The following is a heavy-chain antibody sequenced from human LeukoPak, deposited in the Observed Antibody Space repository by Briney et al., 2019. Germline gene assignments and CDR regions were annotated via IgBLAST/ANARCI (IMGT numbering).Heavy chain of an antibody. CDR1: GYTFTGYY. Sequence: ASVKVSCEASGYTFTGYYMHWVRQAPGQGLEWMGWINPNSGGTNYAQKFQGRVTMTRDTSISTAYMELSRLRSDDTAVYYCARTDYDILTGYSSVDYWGQGTLVTVSS. CDR2: INPNSGGT. D-gene: IGHD3-9*01. CDR3: ARTDYDILTGYSSVDY. J-gene: IGHJ4*02. V-gene: IGHV1-2*02.